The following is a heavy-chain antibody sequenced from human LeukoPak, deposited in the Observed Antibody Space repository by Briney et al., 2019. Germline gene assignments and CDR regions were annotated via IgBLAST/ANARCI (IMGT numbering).Heavy chain of an antibody. Sequence: PETLSLTCTVSGGSLSSFYWSWFRQPAGKGLEWIGRIYSRGSTNYNPSLKSRLTMSVDTSKNQFSLRLSSVTAADTAVYYCARVLGWAGFDYWGQGTLVTVSS. CDR3: ARVLGWAGFDY. CDR1: GGSLSSFY. V-gene: IGHV4-4*07. D-gene: IGHD6-19*01. CDR2: IYSRGST. J-gene: IGHJ4*02.